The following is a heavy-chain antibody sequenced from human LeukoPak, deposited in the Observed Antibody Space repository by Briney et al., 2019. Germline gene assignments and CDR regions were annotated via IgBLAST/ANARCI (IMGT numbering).Heavy chain of an antibody. CDR2: IYYSGST. Sequence: PSETLSLTCTVSGGSISSSSYYWGWIRQPPGKGLEWIGYIYYSGSTNYNPSLKSRVTISVDTSKNQFSLKLSSVTAADTAVYYCASTPRPVYSSSWYTPWYFDLWGRGTLVTVSS. CDR3: ASTPRPVYSSSWYTPWYFDL. V-gene: IGHV4-61*05. CDR1: GGSISSSSYY. D-gene: IGHD6-13*01. J-gene: IGHJ2*01.